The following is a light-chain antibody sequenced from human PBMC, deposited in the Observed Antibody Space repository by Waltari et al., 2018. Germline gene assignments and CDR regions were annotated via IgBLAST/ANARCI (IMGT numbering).Light chain of an antibody. CDR2: DVS. CDR3: SSYTSSTTGI. V-gene: IGLV2-14*01. CDR1: SSDVGGYEY. J-gene: IGLJ2*01. Sequence: SALTQPDSVSGSPGQSITISCTGVSSDVGGYEYVSWYQQHPGKAPKVIIYDVSNRPSVVFNTFPGSQSGISASLTISGLQAEDEADYYCSSYTSSTTGIFGGGTKLTVL.